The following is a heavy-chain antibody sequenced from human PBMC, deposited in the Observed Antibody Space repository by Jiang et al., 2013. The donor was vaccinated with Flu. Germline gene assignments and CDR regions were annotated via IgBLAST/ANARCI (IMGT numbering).Heavy chain of an antibody. CDR2: MKPDGSEM. J-gene: IGHJ5*02. Sequence: QLLESGGGLVQPGGSLRLSCAASGFTFTNHWMSWIRQAPGKGLEWVANMKPDGSEMDYVDSVKGRFTISRDNAKNSLSLQMNSLSPEDTAVYYRVRDVYSQGLRWFDPWGQGILVTVSS. V-gene: IGHV3-7*01. CDR3: VRDVYSQGLRWFDP. D-gene: IGHD4-11*01. CDR1: GFTFTNHW.